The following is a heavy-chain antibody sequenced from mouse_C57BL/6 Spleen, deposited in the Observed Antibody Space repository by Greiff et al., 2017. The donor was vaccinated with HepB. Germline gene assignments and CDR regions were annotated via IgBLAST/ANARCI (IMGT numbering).Heavy chain of an antibody. J-gene: IGHJ1*03. Sequence: VQLQQSGAELVRPGASVKLSCTASGFNIKDDYMHWVKQRPEQGLEWIGWIDPENGDTEYASKFQGKATITADTSSNTAYLQLSSLTSEDTAVYYCTKGSSYGYFDVWGTGTTVTVSS. D-gene: IGHD1-1*01. CDR3: TKGSSYGYFDV. CDR1: GFNIKDDY. V-gene: IGHV14-4*01. CDR2: IDPENGDT.